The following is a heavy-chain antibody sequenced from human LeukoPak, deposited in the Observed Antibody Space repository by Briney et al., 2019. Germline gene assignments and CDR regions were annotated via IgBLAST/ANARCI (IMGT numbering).Heavy chain of an antibody. V-gene: IGHV5-51*01. D-gene: IGHD3-10*01. CDR3: ARHEVDYYGSGTYYFDY. J-gene: IGHJ4*02. CDR2: IYPGDSDT. CDR1: GYSFTSYW. Sequence: GESLQISCQGSGYSFTSYWIGWVRQMPGKGLEWMGIIYPGDSDTRYSPSFQGQATISADKSISTAYLQWSSLKASDTAMYYCARHEVDYYGSGTYYFDYWGQGTLVTVSS.